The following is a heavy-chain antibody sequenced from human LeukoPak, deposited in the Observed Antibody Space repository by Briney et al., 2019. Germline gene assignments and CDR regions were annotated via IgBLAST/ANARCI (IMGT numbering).Heavy chain of an antibody. V-gene: IGHV3-30*02. D-gene: IGHD6-13*01. CDR1: GFTFSSYG. J-gene: IGHJ4*02. CDR2: IRYDGSNK. Sequence: GGSLRLSCAASGFTFSSYGVHWVRQAPGKGLEWVAFIRYDGSNKYYADSVKGRFTISRDNSKNTLYLQMNSLRVEDTAVYYCAKDRYSSSSTFTINPFDYWGQGILVTVSS. CDR3: AKDRYSSSSTFTINPFDY.